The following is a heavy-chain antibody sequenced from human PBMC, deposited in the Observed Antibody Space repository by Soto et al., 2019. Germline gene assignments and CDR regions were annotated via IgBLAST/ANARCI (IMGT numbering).Heavy chain of an antibody. Sequence: QVQLVQSGPEVKKPGASVQVSCEASGYTFTSYYMNWVRQAPGQGLEWMGIINPGGGSTTYAQQFQGRVTMTRDTSMSTVYLELSSLRSEDTAVYYCARVGCSSSSCYAGGWFDPWGQGTLVTVSS. CDR2: INPGGGST. V-gene: IGHV1-46*01. CDR3: ARVGCSSSSCYAGGWFDP. CDR1: GYTFTSYY. J-gene: IGHJ5*02. D-gene: IGHD2-2*01.